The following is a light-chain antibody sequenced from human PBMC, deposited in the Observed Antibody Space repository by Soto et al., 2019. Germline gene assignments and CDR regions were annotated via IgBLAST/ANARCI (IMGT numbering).Light chain of an antibody. CDR2: AAS. CDR3: QQFNSYPLT. V-gene: IGKV1-9*01. Sequence: DIQLTQSPSFLSASVGDSVTITCRASQGISSNLAWYQQKPGQAPKLLIYAASTLPSGVPSRFSGSGSGTEFTLTISSLQPEDFASYYCQQFNSYPLTFGGGTKVEI. CDR1: QGISSN. J-gene: IGKJ4*01.